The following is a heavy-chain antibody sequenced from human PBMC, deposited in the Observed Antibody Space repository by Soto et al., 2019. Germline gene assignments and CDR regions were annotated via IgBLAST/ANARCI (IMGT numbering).Heavy chain of an antibody. CDR2: IDPSDSYT. D-gene: IGHD6-6*01. Sequence: PGESLKISCNGSGYSFTSYWISWVRQMPWKGLEWMGRIDPSDSYTNYSPSSQGHVTISADKSISTAYLQWSSLKASDTAMYYCARGTIAARQGGGYYYYYYGMDVWGQGTTVTVS. J-gene: IGHJ6*02. V-gene: IGHV5-10-1*01. CDR1: GYSFTSYW. CDR3: ARGTIAARQGGGYYYYYYGMDV.